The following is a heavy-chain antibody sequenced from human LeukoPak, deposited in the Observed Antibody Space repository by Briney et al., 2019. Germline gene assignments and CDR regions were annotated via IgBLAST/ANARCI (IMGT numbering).Heavy chain of an antibody. CDR2: INPSGGST. J-gene: IGHJ4*02. D-gene: IGHD2-2*01. V-gene: IGHV1-46*01. Sequence: ASVKVSCKASGYTFTSYYMHWVRQAPGQGLEWMGIINPSGGSTSYAQKFQGRVTKTRDTSTSTVYMELSSLRSEDTAVYYCARGTRVAIVPAATPTFDYWGQGTLVTVSS. CDR3: ARGTRVAIVPAATPTFDY. CDR1: GYTFTSYY.